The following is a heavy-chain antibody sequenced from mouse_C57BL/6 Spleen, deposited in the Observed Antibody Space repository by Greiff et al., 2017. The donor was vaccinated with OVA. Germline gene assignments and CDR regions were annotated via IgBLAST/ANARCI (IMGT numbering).Heavy chain of an antibody. J-gene: IGHJ2*01. Sequence: EVNVVESEGGLVQPGSSMKLSCTASGFTFSDYYMAWVRQVPEKGLEWVANINYDGSSTYYLDSLKSRFIISRDNAKNILYLQMSSLKSEDTATYYCAREGFINYFDYWGQGTTLTVSS. CDR3: AREGFINYFDY. CDR2: INYDGSST. CDR1: GFTFSDYY. V-gene: IGHV5-16*01. D-gene: IGHD1-1*01.